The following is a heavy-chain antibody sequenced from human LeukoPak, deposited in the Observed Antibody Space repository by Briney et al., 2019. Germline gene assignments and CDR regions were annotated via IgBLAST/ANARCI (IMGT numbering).Heavy chain of an antibody. CDR2: IYYSGNT. CDR3: ARGVPTYYYDSSGARTLDY. V-gene: IGHV4-31*03. J-gene: IGHJ4*02. CDR1: GGSISSGGYY. Sequence: SQTLSLTCTVSGGSISSGGYYWSWIRQHPGKGLEWIGYIYYSGNTYYNPSLKSRVTISVDTSKNQFSLKLSSVTAADTAVYYCARGVPTYYYDSSGARTLDYWGQGTLVTVSS. D-gene: IGHD3-22*01.